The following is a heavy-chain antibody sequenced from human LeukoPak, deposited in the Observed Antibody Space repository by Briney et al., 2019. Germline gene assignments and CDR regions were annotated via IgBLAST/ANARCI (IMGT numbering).Heavy chain of an antibody. CDR3: ATSESQTRFDY. V-gene: IGHV5-51*01. D-gene: IGHD1/OR15-1a*01. Sequence: GESLKISCKGSGYSFTTHWIGWVRQMPGKSLEWMGIIFPGDSDTTYNPSFQGQVTISADKSINTAYLRWNSLKASDTAMYYCATSESQTRFDYWGQGTLVTVSS. J-gene: IGHJ4*02. CDR2: IFPGDSDT. CDR1: GYSFTTHW.